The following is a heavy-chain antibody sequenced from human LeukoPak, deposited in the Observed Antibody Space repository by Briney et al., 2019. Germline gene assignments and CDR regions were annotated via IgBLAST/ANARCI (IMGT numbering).Heavy chain of an antibody. CDR2: IYSSGST. CDR3: ARGIAAASERAFDI. J-gene: IGHJ3*02. CDR1: GGSISSSSYY. Sequence: SETLSLTCTVSGGSISSSSYYWGWIRQPPGKGLEWIGRIYSSGSTDYNPSLKSRVTMSVDTSKNQFSLKMRSVTAADTAVYYCARGIAAASERAFDIWGQGTMVTVSS. V-gene: IGHV4-39*07. D-gene: IGHD6-13*01.